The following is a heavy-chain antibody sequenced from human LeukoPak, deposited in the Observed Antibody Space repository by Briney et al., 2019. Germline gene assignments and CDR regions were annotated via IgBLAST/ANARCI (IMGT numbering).Heavy chain of an antibody. Sequence: GGSLRLSCAASGFTFSDYSMNWVRQAPGKGVEGISYIGIDSGNTNYADSVKGRFTISGDKAKNSPYLQMNRLRVEDTAVYYCARDYKYAFDNWGQGTLVTVSS. CDR3: ARDYKYAFDN. CDR2: IGIDSGNT. J-gene: IGHJ4*02. V-gene: IGHV3-48*01. CDR1: GFTFSDYS. D-gene: IGHD5-24*01.